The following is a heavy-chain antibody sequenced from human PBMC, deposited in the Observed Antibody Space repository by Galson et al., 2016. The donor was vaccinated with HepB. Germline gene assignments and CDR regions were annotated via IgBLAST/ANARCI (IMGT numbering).Heavy chain of an antibody. V-gene: IGHV5-51*01. D-gene: IGHD2-15*01. Sequence: QSGAEVKKSGESLKISCKGSGYNFTKHWIAWVRQTPGKGLEWMGIIYPGASDTRYSPSFQGQVTISAGKSINTAYLRLNSLKAADSAIFYCARETPCSGGRCFSGSLDYWGQGTLVTVSS. CDR2: IYPGASDT. J-gene: IGHJ4*02. CDR1: GYNFTKHW. CDR3: ARETPCSGGRCFSGSLDY.